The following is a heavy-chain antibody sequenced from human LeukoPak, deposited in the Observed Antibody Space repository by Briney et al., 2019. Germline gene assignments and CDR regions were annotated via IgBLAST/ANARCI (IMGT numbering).Heavy chain of an antibody. CDR2: IKEDGSEE. CDR1: GFTFSSIY. Sequence: GGSLRLSCAASGFTFSSIYMSWVRQAPGKGLEWVANIKEDGSEESYVDSVKGRFTISRDNAKNSLYLQKNSLRAEDTAVYYCASQSGYYFDYWGQGTLVTVSP. V-gene: IGHV3-7*01. CDR3: ASQSGYYFDY. J-gene: IGHJ4*02.